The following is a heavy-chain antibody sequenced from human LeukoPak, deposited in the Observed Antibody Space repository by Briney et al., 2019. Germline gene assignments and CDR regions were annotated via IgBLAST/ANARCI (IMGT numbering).Heavy chain of an antibody. D-gene: IGHD3-10*02. V-gene: IGHV3-23*01. J-gene: IGHJ6*04. CDR1: GFTFSTYA. Sequence: GGSLTLTCAASGFTFSTYAMLWVRQPRGKGLEWVASIFYSGGDIHYADSVRGRIIISSDTAKDSLYLQMNRLSADAAVFYYCAEVGITMIGVVWGKGTTVTLSS. CDR3: AEVGITMIGVV. CDR2: IFYSGGDI.